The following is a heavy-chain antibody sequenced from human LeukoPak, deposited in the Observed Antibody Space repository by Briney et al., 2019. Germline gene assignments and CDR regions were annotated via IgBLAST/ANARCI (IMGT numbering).Heavy chain of an antibody. CDR2: ISAYNGNT. J-gene: IGHJ4*02. CDR3: ATGTHYDLLPF. D-gene: IGHD3-9*01. V-gene: IGHV1-18*01. CDR1: GYTFTSYG. Sequence: ASVKVSCKASGYTFTSYGISWVRQAPGQGLEWMGWISAYNGNTNYAQKLQDRVTMTEDTSTDTAYMELSSLRSEDTALYYCATGTHYDLLPFWGQGTLVTVSS.